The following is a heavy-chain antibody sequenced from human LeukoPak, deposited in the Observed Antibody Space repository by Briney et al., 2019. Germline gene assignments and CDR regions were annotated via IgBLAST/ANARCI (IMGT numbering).Heavy chain of an antibody. CDR3: ARGAAADLYYMDV. Sequence: GGSLRLSCAASGFTFDDYGMSWVRQAPGKGLEWGSGTNWNGGSTGYADSVKGRFTMSRDNAKNSLYLQMNSLRAEDTALYYCARGAAADLYYMDVWGKGTTVTVSS. J-gene: IGHJ6*03. V-gene: IGHV3-20*04. D-gene: IGHD6-13*01. CDR1: GFTFDDYG. CDR2: TNWNGGST.